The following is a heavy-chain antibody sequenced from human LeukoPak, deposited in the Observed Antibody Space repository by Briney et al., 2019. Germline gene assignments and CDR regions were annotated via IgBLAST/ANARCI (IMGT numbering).Heavy chain of an antibody. CDR1: GYIFTGYY. Sequence: ASVKVSCTASGYIFTGYYMHWVRQAPGQGLEWMGWINPNSGGTNYAQKFQGRVTMTRDTSISTAYMELSRLRSDDTAVYYCAGGSLVTTKYYYYYMDVWGKGTTVTVPS. D-gene: IGHD4-17*01. J-gene: IGHJ6*03. CDR2: INPNSGGT. CDR3: AGGSLVTTKYYYYYMDV. V-gene: IGHV1-2*02.